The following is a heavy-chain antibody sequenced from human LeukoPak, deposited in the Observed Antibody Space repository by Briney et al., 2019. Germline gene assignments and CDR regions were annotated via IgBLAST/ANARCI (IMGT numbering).Heavy chain of an antibody. CDR1: GDSISNYY. CDR3: VRDKGGDTKASFERFDC. CDR2: IYYSGTT. D-gene: IGHD2-21*02. J-gene: IGHJ4*02. V-gene: IGHV4-59*01. Sequence: PSETLSLTCTVSGDSISNYYWSWLRQPPGKGLEWIGYIYYSGTTNYKTSLTSRVAISVDTSKNQFSLNLSSGTAADTAVYFCVRDKGGDTKASFERFDCWGQGTLVTVSS.